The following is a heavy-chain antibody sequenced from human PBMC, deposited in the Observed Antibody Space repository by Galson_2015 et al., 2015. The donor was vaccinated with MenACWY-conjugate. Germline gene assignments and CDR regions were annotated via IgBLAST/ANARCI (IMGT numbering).Heavy chain of an antibody. D-gene: IGHD2-2*01. V-gene: IGHV2-5*02. J-gene: IGHJ3*01. CDR3: AHSPYCSTTSCYAARAFDV. Sequence: PELVKPTKTLTLACTFSGFSLSTSRVGVGWIRQHTGQDLEWLSLIYWDDDKRYSPSLKSRLTITKDTSKNQVVLSMTNMDPVDTATYYCAHSPYCSTTSCYAARAFDVWGQGTVVTVSS. CDR1: GFSLSTSRVG. CDR2: IYWDDDK.